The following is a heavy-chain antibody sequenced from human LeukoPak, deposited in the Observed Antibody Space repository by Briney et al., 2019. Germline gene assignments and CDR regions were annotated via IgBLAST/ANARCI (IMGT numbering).Heavy chain of an antibody. CDR1: GGSISSGDYY. CDR3: ARVKYYYDSSGTPDAFDI. D-gene: IGHD3-22*01. Sequence: SETLSLTCTVSGGSISSGDYYWSWIRQPPGKSLEWIGYIYYSGSTYYNPSLKSRVTISVDTSKNQFSLKLSSVTAADTAVYYCARVKYYYDSSGTPDAFDIWGQGTMVTVSS. CDR2: IYYSGST. J-gene: IGHJ3*02. V-gene: IGHV4-30-4*01.